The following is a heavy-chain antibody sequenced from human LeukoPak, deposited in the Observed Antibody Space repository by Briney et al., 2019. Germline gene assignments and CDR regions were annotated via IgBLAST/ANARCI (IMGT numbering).Heavy chain of an antibody. CDR1: GFTFDDYA. V-gene: IGHV3-9*01. Sequence: GGSLRLSCAASGFTFDDYAMHWVRQAPGKGLEWVSGISWNSGSIGYADSVKGRFTISRDNAKNSLYLQMISLRAEDTALYYCAKAAHHSGYFDYWGQGTLVTVSS. J-gene: IGHJ4*02. CDR3: AKAAHHSGYFDY. CDR2: ISWNSGSI. D-gene: IGHD2-21*01.